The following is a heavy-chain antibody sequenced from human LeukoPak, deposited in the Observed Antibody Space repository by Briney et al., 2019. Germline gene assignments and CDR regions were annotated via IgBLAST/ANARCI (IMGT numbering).Heavy chain of an antibody. CDR3: ARGRHGIVVVPAAIYRAFDI. V-gene: IGHV4-34*01. Sequence: SETLSLTCAVYGGSFSGYYWSWIRQPPGKGLEWIGEINHSGSTNYNPSLKSRVTISVDTSKNQFSLKLSSVTAADTAVYYCARGRHGIVVVPAAIYRAFDIWGQGTMVTVSS. CDR1: GGSFSGYY. CDR2: INHSGST. D-gene: IGHD2-2*01. J-gene: IGHJ3*02.